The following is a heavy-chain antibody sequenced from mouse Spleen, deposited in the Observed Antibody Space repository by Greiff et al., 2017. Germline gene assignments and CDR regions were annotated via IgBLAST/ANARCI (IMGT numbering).Heavy chain of an antibody. D-gene: IGHD1-1*01. Sequence: VKLQQSGAELVKPGASVKLSCKASGYTFTEYTIHWVKQRSGQGLEWIGWFYPGSGSIKYNEKFKDKATLTADKSSSTVYMELSRLTSEDSAVYFCARHETFYYGSSPRYFDVWGAGTTVTVSS. V-gene: IGHV1-62-2*01. CDR1: GYTFTEYT. J-gene: IGHJ1*01. CDR3: ARHETFYYGSSPRYFDV. CDR2: FYPGSGSI.